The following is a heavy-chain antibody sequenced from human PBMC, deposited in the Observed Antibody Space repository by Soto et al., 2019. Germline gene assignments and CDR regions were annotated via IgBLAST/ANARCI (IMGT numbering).Heavy chain of an antibody. Sequence: EVQLLESGGGLVQPGGSLRLSCAASGFTFSSYAMSWVRQAPGKGLEWVSVISGSGDSTYYADSVKGRFTISRDNSKNTLYLQMNSQRAEDTAVYYCARRGPGTYFDYWGQGTLVTVSS. CDR1: GFTFSSYA. V-gene: IGHV3-23*01. D-gene: IGHD6-13*01. CDR2: ISGSGDST. J-gene: IGHJ4*02. CDR3: ARRGPGTYFDY.